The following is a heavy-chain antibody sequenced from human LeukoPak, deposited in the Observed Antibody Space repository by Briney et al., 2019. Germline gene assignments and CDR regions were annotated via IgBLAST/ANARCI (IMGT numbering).Heavy chain of an antibody. D-gene: IGHD5-12*01. CDR1: GFTFSSYA. CDR2: ISGSGGST. V-gene: IGHV3-23*01. Sequence: PGGSLRLSCAASGFTFSSYAMSWVRQAPGKGLEWVSAISGSGGSTYYADSVKGRFTISRDNSKNTLYLQMNSLRAEDTAVYYCARDTVATITLYYYYMDVWGKGTTVTVSS. CDR3: ARDTVATITLYYYYMDV. J-gene: IGHJ6*03.